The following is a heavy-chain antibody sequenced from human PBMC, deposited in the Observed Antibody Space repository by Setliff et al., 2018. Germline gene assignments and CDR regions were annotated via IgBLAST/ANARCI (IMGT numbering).Heavy chain of an antibody. V-gene: IGHV3-7*03. D-gene: IGHD6-6*01. CDR2: IKQDGSDK. CDR3: ARWTARAVDY. J-gene: IGHJ4*02. Sequence: GGSLRLSCAASGFTFSNHWMTWVRQAPGKGLEWVANIKQDGSDKYYADSVKGRFTVSRDNAKNSLYLQMSSLRAEDTAVYYCARWTARAVDYWGQGTLVTVSS. CDR1: GFTFSNHW.